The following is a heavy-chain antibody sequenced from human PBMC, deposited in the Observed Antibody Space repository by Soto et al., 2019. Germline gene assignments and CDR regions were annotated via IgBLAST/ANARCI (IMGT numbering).Heavy chain of an antibody. J-gene: IGHJ6*02. Sequence: SETLSLTCTVSGGSISSGGYYWSWIRQHPGKGLEWIGYIYYSGSTYYDPSLKSRVTISVDTSKNQFSLKLSSVTAADTAVYYCARAGSSWSYYYGMDVWGQGTTVTVSS. CDR1: GGSISSGGYY. V-gene: IGHV4-31*03. CDR2: IYYSGST. CDR3: ARAGSSWSYYYGMDV. D-gene: IGHD6-13*01.